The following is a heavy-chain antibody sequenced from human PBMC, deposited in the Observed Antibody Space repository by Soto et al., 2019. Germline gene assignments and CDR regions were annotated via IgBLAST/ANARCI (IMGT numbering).Heavy chain of an antibody. CDR1: GFTFSSYS. D-gene: IGHD4-4*01. Sequence: PGGSLRLSCAASGFTFSSYSMNWVRQAPGKGLEWVSYISSSSSTIYYADSVKGRFTISRDNAKNSLYLQTNSLRDEDTAVYYCARDNPNSNYGWFDPWGQGTLVTVSS. CDR2: ISSSSSTI. V-gene: IGHV3-48*02. J-gene: IGHJ5*02. CDR3: ARDNPNSNYGWFDP.